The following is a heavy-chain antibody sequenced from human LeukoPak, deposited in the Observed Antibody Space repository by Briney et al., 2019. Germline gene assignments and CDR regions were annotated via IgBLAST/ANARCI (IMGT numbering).Heavy chain of an antibody. D-gene: IGHD3-22*01. CDR1: GGSISSGGYY. J-gene: IGHJ4*02. Sequence: SETLSLTCTVSGGSISSGGYYWSWIRQDPGKGLEWIGYIYYSGSTYYNPSLKSRVTISVDTSKNQFSLKLSSVTAADTAVYYCAGAGYDSSGYLGPYFDYWGQGTLVTVSS. CDR2: IYYSGST. V-gene: IGHV4-31*03. CDR3: AGAGYDSSGYLGPYFDY.